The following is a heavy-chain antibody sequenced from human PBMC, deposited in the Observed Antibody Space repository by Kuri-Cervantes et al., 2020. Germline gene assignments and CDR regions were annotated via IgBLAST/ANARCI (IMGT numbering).Heavy chain of an antibody. J-gene: IGHJ3*02. CDR3: ARDLPQAFMKWLRVSGPDAFDI. CDR2: ISYDGSNK. V-gene: IGHV3-30-3*01. CDR1: GFTCSSYA. Sequence: GESLKISWAASGFTCSSYAMHWVRQAPGKGLEWVAVISYDGSNKYYADSVKGRFTISRDNSKNTLYLQMNSLRAEDTAVYYCARDLPQAFMKWLRVSGPDAFDIWGQGTMVTVSS. D-gene: IGHD5-12*01.